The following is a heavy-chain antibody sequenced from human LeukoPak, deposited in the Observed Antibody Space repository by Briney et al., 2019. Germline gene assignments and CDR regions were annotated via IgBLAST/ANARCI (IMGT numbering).Heavy chain of an antibody. V-gene: IGHV3-66*01. CDR2: IYSGGST. J-gene: IGHJ6*02. CDR1: GFTVSSNY. CDR3: ARVGTQVNSSSWYRGGMDV. Sequence: GGSLRLSCAASGFTVSSNYMSWVRQASGKGLEWVSVIYSGGSTYYADSVKGRFTISKDNSKNTLYLQMNSLRAEDTAVYYCARVGTQVNSSSWYRGGMDVWGQGTTVTVSS. D-gene: IGHD6-13*01.